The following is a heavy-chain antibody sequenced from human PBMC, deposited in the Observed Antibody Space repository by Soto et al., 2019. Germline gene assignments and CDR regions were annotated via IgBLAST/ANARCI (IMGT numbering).Heavy chain of an antibody. CDR2: INYDGYS. D-gene: IGHD3-10*01. CDR1: GGSITNCY. Sequence: QVQLQESGPGLVKPSETLSLTCSVSGGSITNCYCSWFRQPPGKGLEWIGYINYDGYSAYNLSLKRRVTLSMDASKTQFSLMLESVTATDTAVYYCARHGFGPLHGLVDVWGPGPTVIVSS. J-gene: IGHJ6*02. V-gene: IGHV4-59*08. CDR3: ARHGFGPLHGLVDV.